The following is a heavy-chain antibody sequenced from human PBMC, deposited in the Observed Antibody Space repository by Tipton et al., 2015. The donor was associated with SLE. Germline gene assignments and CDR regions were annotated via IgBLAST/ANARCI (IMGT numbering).Heavy chain of an antibody. CDR3: ARDIAGAGEAAFDS. CDR1: GYTFTSYG. Sequence: QSGAEVKKPGASVKVSCKASGYTFTSYGISWVRQAPGQGLEWMGWISAYNGNANYAQQIQGRATMTTDTSTSTAYMELRSLGSDDPAVYYCARDIAGAGEAAFDSWGQGTMVTASS. CDR2: ISAYNGNA. D-gene: IGHD6-19*01. V-gene: IGHV1-18*01. J-gene: IGHJ3*02.